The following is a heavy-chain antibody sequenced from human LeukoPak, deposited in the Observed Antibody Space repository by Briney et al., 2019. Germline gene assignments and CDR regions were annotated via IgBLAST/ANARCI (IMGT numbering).Heavy chain of an antibody. CDR1: GFTFSSYW. V-gene: IGHV3-7*01. D-gene: IGHD4-23*01. CDR3: ARVAAGYSVNYFDY. J-gene: IGHJ4*02. Sequence: GGSLRLSCAVSGFTFSSYWMNWARQAPGKGLEWVASINHNGNVNYYVDSVKGRFTISRDNVENSLYLQMNSLRDEDTAVYYCARVAAGYSVNYFDYWGQGTLVTVSS. CDR2: INHNGNVN.